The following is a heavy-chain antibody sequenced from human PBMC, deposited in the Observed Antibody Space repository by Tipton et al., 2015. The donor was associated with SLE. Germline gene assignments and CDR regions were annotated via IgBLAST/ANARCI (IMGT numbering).Heavy chain of an antibody. Sequence: TLSLTCTVSGGSISSSFWTWVRQPAGTGLEWIGRIYTTGSTNYNPSLKSRVTISVDTSKNQFSLKLSSVTAADTAVYYCARSAGYGSNWAHFDYWGQGTLVTVSS. D-gene: IGHD6-13*01. J-gene: IGHJ4*02. CDR1: GGSISSSF. V-gene: IGHV4-4*07. CDR3: ARSAGYGSNWAHFDY. CDR2: IYTTGST.